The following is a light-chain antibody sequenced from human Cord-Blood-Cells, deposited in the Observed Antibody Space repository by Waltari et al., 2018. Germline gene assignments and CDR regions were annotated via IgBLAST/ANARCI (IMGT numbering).Light chain of an antibody. Sequence: QSVLTQPPSVSGAPGQRVTISCTGSSPNTGAGYDVQWYQQLPGTAPKLLIYGNSNRPSGVPDRFSGSKSGTSASLAITGLQAEDEADYYCQSYDSSLSGVVFGGGTKLTVL. V-gene: IGLV1-40*01. CDR1: SPNTGAGYD. CDR2: GNS. J-gene: IGLJ2*01. CDR3: QSYDSSLSGVV.